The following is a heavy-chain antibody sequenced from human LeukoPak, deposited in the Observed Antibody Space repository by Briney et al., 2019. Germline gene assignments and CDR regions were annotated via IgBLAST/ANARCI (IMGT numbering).Heavy chain of an antibody. CDR3: ARWGHFDTSGYFVVDY. CDR2: IHYSGST. J-gene: IGHJ4*02. CDR1: DGSISSYY. D-gene: IGHD3-22*01. Sequence: SETLSLTCSISDGSISSYYWNWIRQSPGKGPEWIGHIHYSGSTHYNPSLQSRVSISIDTSKNHFSLKLRSVTAVDTAVYYCARWGHFDTSGYFVVDYWGQGTLVTVSS. V-gene: IGHV4-59*01.